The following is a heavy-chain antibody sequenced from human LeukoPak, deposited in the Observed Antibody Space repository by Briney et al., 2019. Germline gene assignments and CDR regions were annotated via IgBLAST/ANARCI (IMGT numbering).Heavy chain of an antibody. CDR3: AGIDRAVAGTIDY. J-gene: IGHJ4*02. V-gene: IGHV4-34*01. CDR2: INHSGST. D-gene: IGHD6-19*01. CDR1: GGSFSGYY. Sequence: SETLSLTCAVYGGSFSGYYWSWIRQPPGKGLEWIGEINHSGSTNYNPSLKSRVTISVDTSKNQFSLKLSSVTAADTAVYYCAGIDRAVAGTIDYWGQGTLVTVSS.